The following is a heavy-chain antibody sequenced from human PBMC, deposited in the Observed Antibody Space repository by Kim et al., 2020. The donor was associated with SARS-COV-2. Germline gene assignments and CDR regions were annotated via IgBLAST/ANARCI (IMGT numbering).Heavy chain of an antibody. Sequence: ASVKVSCKASGYTFTSYDINWVRQATGQGLEWMGWMNPNSGNTGYAQKFQGRVTMTRNTSISTAYMELSSLRSEDTAVYYCARGRSGLPIFGVVVNPHVDYYGMDVWGQGTTVTVSS. J-gene: IGHJ6*02. CDR3: ARGRSGLPIFGVVVNPHVDYYGMDV. V-gene: IGHV1-8*01. D-gene: IGHD3-3*01. CDR2: MNPNSGNT. CDR1: GYTFTSYD.